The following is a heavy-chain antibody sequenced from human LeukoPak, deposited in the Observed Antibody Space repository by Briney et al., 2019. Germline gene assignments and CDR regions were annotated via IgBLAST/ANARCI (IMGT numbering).Heavy chain of an antibody. D-gene: IGHD3-22*01. CDR2: ISGSGGST. V-gene: IGHV3-23*01. CDR1: GFTFSSYA. J-gene: IGHJ6*02. CDR3: AKGDSSGYYYYSVPFSPYGMDV. Sequence: GGSLRLSCAASGFTFSSYAMSWVRQAPGKGLEWVSAISGSGGSTYYADSVKGRFTIPRDNSKNTLYLLMNSLRAEDTAVYYCAKGDSSGYYYYSVPFSPYGMDVWGQGTTVTVSS.